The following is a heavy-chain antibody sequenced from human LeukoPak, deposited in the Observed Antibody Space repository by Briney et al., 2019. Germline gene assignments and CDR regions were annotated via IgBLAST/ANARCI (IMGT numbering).Heavy chain of an antibody. Sequence: PSETLSLTCAVSGGSISSSNWWSWVRQPPGKGLEWIGEIYHSGSTNYNPSLKSRVTISVDTSKNQFSLKLSSVTAADTAVYYCARIVGATNLAAFDIWGQGTMVTVSS. CDR1: GGSISSSNW. D-gene: IGHD1-26*01. J-gene: IGHJ3*02. V-gene: IGHV4-4*02. CDR2: IYHSGST. CDR3: ARIVGATNLAAFDI.